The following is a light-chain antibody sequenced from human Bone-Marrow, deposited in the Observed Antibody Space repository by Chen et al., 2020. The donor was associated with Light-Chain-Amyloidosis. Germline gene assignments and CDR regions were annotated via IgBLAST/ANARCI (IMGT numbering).Light chain of an antibody. CDR1: NIGSTS. CDR3: QVWDRSSDRPV. J-gene: IGLJ3*02. CDR2: DDS. Sequence: SYVLTQPSPASVASVQTATLSCGGNNIGSTSVHWYLQTPGQAPLLVVYDDSDRPSGIPERLSGSNSGNTATLTISRVEAGDEADYYCQVWDRSSDRPVFGGGTKLTVL. V-gene: IGLV3-21*02.